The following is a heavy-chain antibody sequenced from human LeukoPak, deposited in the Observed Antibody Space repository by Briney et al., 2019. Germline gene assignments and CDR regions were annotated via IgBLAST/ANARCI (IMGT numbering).Heavy chain of an antibody. Sequence: PGGSLRLSCAASGFTFSSYEMNWVRQAPGKGLEWVSYISSSGSTIYYADSVKGRFNISRDNAKNSLYLQMNSLRAEDTAVYYCARDSSVRGVMRYWGQGTLVTVSS. J-gene: IGHJ4*02. CDR3: ARDSSVRGVMRY. V-gene: IGHV3-48*03. CDR1: GFTFSSYE. D-gene: IGHD3-10*01. CDR2: ISSSGSTI.